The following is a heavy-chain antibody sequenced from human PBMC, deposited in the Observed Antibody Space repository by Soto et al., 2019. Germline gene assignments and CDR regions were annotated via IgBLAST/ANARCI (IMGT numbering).Heavy chain of an antibody. CDR3: AKEGDAMVRGVIIPTTFDY. Sequence: GGSLRLSCAASGFTFSSYAMSWVRQAPGKGLEWVSAISGSGGSTYYADSVKGRFTISRDNSKNTLYLQMNSLRAEDTAVYYCAKEGDAMVRGVIIPTTFDYWGQGTLVTVSS. J-gene: IGHJ4*02. CDR1: GFTFSSYA. V-gene: IGHV3-23*01. CDR2: ISGSGGST. D-gene: IGHD3-10*01.